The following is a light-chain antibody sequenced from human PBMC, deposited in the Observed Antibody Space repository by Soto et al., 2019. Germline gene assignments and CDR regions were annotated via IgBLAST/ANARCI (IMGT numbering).Light chain of an antibody. CDR3: QHADSFPLIT. CDR2: AAS. Sequence: DIQMTQSPSSVSASVGDRVTITCRSIEDIRTLLAWYQQKPGKAPKLLIYAASSLQSGVPSRFSGSGSGTDFTLTISSLQPEDFATYYCQHADSFPLITFGQGTRLEI. J-gene: IGKJ5*01. V-gene: IGKV1-12*01. CDR1: EDIRTL.